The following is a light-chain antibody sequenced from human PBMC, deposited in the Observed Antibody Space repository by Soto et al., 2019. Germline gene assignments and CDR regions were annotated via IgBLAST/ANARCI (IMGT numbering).Light chain of an antibody. CDR3: TSFTSSTTLL. CDR1: SSDIGGYTR. CDR2: EVN. J-gene: IGLJ2*01. V-gene: IGLV2-18*02. Sequence: QSALTQPPSVSGTPGQSVTISCTGTSSDIGGYTRVSWYQQPPGTAPKLMIYEVNNRPSGVPDRFSGSKSGNTASLTISGLQAEDEADYYCTSFTSSTTLLFGGGTKLTVL.